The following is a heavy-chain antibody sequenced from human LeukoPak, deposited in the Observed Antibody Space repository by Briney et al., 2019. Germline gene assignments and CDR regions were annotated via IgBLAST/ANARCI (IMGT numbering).Heavy chain of an antibody. CDR1: GFTFSSYA. CDR2: ISYDGNNK. J-gene: IGHJ4*02. V-gene: IGHV3-30-3*01. Sequence: PGGSLRLSCAASGFTFSSYAMHWVRQAPGKGLEWVADISYDGNNKFHGDSVKGRVSISRDNSKNTLYLQMNSLRTEDTAVYYCARSGDGSRDYFDYWGQGTLVTVSS. D-gene: IGHD3-10*01. CDR3: ARSGDGSRDYFDY.